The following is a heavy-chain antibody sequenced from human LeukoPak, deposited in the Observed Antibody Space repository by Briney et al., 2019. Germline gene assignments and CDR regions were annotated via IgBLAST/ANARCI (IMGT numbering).Heavy chain of an antibody. CDR3: ARDMNSGYEDDAFAI. J-gene: IGHJ3*02. CDR1: GYTFTGYY. V-gene: IGHV1-2*02. CDR2: INPNSGGI. Sequence: ASVKVSCKASGYTFTGYYLHWVRQAPGQGLEWMGWINPNSGGIKYARKFQGRVTMTRDTSISTAYMELSRLRSDDTAVYYCARDMNSGYEDDAFAIWGQGTMVTVSS. D-gene: IGHD5-12*01.